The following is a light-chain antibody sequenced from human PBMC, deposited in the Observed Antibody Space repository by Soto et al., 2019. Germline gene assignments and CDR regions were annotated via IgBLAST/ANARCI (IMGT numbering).Light chain of an antibody. J-gene: IGKJ1*01. CDR3: QQYSNWPGT. CDR1: QYVSNN. V-gene: IGKV3-15*01. Sequence: EIVMTQSPAPLSVSPGERATLSCRASQYVSNNVAWYQQKSGQAPRLLVYGASSRATGVPARFSGSGSGTELTLTISGLQSEDFAVYYCQQYSNWPGTFGQGTKVDI. CDR2: GAS.